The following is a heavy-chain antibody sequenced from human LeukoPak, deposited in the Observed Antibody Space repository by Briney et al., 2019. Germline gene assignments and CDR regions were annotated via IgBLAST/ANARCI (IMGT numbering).Heavy chain of an antibody. Sequence: SETLSLTCTVSGGSISSGSYYWSWIRQPAGKGLEWIGRTYTRSTNYNHSLKSRVTISVDTSKNQISLKLSSVTAADTAVHYCVRCRAEATYYFDYWGQGTLVTVSS. CDR3: VRCRAEATYYFDY. CDR2: TYTRST. V-gene: IGHV4-61*02. J-gene: IGHJ4*02. CDR1: GGSISSGSYY.